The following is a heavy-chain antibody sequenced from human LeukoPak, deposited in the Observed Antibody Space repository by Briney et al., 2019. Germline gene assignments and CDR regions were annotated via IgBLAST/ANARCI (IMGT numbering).Heavy chain of an antibody. CDR2: ISSSGSTI. V-gene: IGHV3-11*01. Sequence: GGSLRLSCAPSVFTFSDHYIRCIRHAPGKGQEGVSYISSSGSTIYYADSVKGRFTISRENAKNSLYLKMNSLRAEDTAVYYCARVEDSSGWLYYFDYWGQGTLVTVSS. CDR1: VFTFSDHY. J-gene: IGHJ4*02. D-gene: IGHD6-19*01. CDR3: ARVEDSSGWLYYFDY.